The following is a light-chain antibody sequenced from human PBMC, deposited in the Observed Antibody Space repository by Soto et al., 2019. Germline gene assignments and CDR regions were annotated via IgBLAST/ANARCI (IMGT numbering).Light chain of an antibody. CDR2: LEDSGSY. CDR1: SGHSSYN. J-gene: IGLJ3*02. Sequence: QSVLTQSSSASGSLGSSVKLTCSLSSGHSSYNIAWHQQQPGKAPRHLMRLEDSGSYNKGSGVPDRFSGSSSGADRYLTISNLQYEDEADYYCETWDSTTRVFGGGTKLTVL. CDR3: ETWDSTTRV. V-gene: IGLV4-60*02.